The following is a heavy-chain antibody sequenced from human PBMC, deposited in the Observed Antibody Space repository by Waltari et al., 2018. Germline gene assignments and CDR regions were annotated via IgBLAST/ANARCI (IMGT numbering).Heavy chain of an antibody. CDR2: IIPIFGTA. V-gene: IGHV1-69*08. CDR3: ARDRDGSYRGPFDY. D-gene: IGHD1-26*01. Sequence: QVQLVQSGAEVKKPGSSVKVSCKASGGTFSSYAISSVRQAPGQGLEWVGRIIPIFGTANYAQKFEGRVTITADKSTSTAYMGLSSLRSEDTAVYYCARDRDGSYRGPFDYWGQGTLVTVSS. J-gene: IGHJ4*02. CDR1: GGTFSSYA.